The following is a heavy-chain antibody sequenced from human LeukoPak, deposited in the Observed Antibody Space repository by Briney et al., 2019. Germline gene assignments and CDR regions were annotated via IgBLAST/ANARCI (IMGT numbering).Heavy chain of an antibody. J-gene: IGHJ3*02. CDR1: GFTFSNYW. D-gene: IGHD2-8*01. CDR2: INSDGINT. CDR3: ASKWRLTDI. Sequence: PGGSLRLSCAASGFTFSNYWMHWVRQAPGKGLVWVSRINSDGINTSYADSVKGRFTISRDNAKNTLNLQMNSLRAEDTAVYYCASKWRLTDIWGQGTMVTVSS. V-gene: IGHV3-74*01.